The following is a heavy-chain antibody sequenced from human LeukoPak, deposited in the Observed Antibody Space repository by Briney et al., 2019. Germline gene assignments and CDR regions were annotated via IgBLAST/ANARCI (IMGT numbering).Heavy chain of an antibody. V-gene: IGHV4-39*07. CDR3: ARANYYYGSGGYYYYYYMDV. Sequence: SETLSLTCTVSGGSISSSSYYWGWIRQPPGKGLEWVGSIYYSGSTYYNPSLESRVTISVDTSKNQFSLKLSSVTAADTAVYYCARANYYYGSGGYYYYYYMDVWGKGTTVTISS. J-gene: IGHJ6*03. D-gene: IGHD3-10*01. CDR1: GGSISSSSYY. CDR2: IYYSGST.